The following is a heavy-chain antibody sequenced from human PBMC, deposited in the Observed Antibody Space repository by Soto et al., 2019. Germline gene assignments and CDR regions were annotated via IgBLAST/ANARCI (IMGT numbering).Heavy chain of an antibody. CDR2: IYYSGST. Sequence: SETLSLTCTVSGGSISSSSYYWGWIRQPPGKGLEWIGSIYYSGSTYYNPSLKSRVTISVDTSKNQFSLKLSSVTAADTAVYYCARNIEVTTLSYYFDYWGQGTLVTVSS. D-gene: IGHD4-17*01. CDR3: ARNIEVTTLSYYFDY. CDR1: GGSISSSSYY. J-gene: IGHJ4*02. V-gene: IGHV4-39*01.